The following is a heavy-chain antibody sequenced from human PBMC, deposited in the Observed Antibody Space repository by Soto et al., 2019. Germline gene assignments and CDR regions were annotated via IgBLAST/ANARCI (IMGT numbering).Heavy chain of an antibody. Sequence: EVQLVESGGGLVQPGGSLRLSCAASGFTFSSYWMNWVRQAPGKGLEWVANIKQDGTEKYYVDSVKDRFTISRDNAKSSLHLQLKRLRADDTAFYYCAGGTGWFIVDWGQGTLVTVSS. V-gene: IGHV3-7*02. CDR1: GFTFSSYW. CDR3: AGGTGWFIVD. D-gene: IGHD3-10*01. J-gene: IGHJ4*02. CDR2: IKQDGTEK.